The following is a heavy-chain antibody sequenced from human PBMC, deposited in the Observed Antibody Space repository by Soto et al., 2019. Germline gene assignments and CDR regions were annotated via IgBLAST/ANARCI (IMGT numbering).Heavy chain of an antibody. Sequence: QVQLQESGPGLVKPSQTLSLTCTVSGGSISSGGYYWSWIRQHPGKGLEWIGYIYYSGSTYYNPSLKSRVTISVDTSKNQFSLKLSSVTAADTAVYYCARARRDGYNWGWYFDLWGRGTLVTVSS. V-gene: IGHV4-31*03. D-gene: IGHD5-12*01. CDR3: ARARRDGYNWGWYFDL. CDR2: IYYSGST. J-gene: IGHJ2*01. CDR1: GGSISSGGYY.